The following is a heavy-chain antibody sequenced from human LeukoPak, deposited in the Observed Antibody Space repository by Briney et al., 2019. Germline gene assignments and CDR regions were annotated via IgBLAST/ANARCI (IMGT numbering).Heavy chain of an antibody. J-gene: IGHJ5*02. D-gene: IGHD6-13*01. Sequence: ASVKVSCKASGYTFTSYDINWVRQATGQGLEWMGWMNPSSGNTGYAQKFQGRVTITRNTSISTAYMELSSLRSEDTAVYYCARRSIAAAGNWFDPWGQGTLVTVSS. CDR1: GYTFTSYD. CDR3: ARRSIAAAGNWFDP. CDR2: MNPSSGNT. V-gene: IGHV1-8*03.